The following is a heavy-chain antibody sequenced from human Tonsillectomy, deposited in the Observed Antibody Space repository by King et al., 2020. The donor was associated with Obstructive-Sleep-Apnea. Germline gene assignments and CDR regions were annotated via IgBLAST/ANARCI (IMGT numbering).Heavy chain of an antibody. D-gene: IGHD3-10*01. Sequence: QLVQSGAEVKKPGASVRVSCKASGYTFTRHYVHWVRQAPGQGLEWMAIINPSGGFTRDAQKFQGRVTITRDTSTSTVYMELSSLSSEDTAVYYCARERDTMVRGYDRYYLYYYGMDVWGQGTTVTVSS. CDR2: INPSGGFT. J-gene: IGHJ6*02. CDR3: ARERDTMVRGYDRYYLYYYGMDV. V-gene: IGHV1-46*01. CDR1: GYTFTRHY.